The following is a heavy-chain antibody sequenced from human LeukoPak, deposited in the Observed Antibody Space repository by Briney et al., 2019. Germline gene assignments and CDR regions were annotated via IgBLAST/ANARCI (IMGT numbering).Heavy chain of an antibody. CDR3: ARLFGSGWPGYFYYAMDV. CDR2: AYSDGNT. Sequence: PGGSLRLSCAASVITVNNTYISWVRQAPGKGLEWVSVAYSDGNTYYAGSVKGRVTISRDNSKNTLFLQMNSLRAEDTAVYYCARLFGSGWPGYFYYAMDVWGQGTTVAVSS. D-gene: IGHD6-19*01. CDR1: VITVNNTY. V-gene: IGHV3-66*04. J-gene: IGHJ6*02.